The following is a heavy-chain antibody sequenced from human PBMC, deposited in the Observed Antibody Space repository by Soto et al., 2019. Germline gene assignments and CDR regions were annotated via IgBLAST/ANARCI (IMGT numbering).Heavy chain of an antibody. Sequence: GASVKVSCKVSGYTLTELSMHWVRQAPGKGLEWMGGFDPEDGETIYAQKFQGRVTMTEVTSTDTAYMELSSLRSEDTAVYYCATGPRYFDWLLDYWGQGTLVTVS. CDR2: FDPEDGET. J-gene: IGHJ4*02. CDR3: ATGPRYFDWLLDY. CDR1: GYTLTELS. D-gene: IGHD3-9*01. V-gene: IGHV1-24*01.